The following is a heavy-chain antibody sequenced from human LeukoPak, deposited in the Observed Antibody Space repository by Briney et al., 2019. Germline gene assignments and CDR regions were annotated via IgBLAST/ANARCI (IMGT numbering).Heavy chain of an antibody. CDR1: GFTFSSYA. D-gene: IGHD3-10*01. V-gene: IGHV3-23*01. CDR3: AKSYYYGSGSPSLDY. Sequence: GGSLRLSCAASGFTFSSYAMTWVRQAPGKGLEWVSGISGGNGATYYADSVKGRFAISTDNSKNTLYLQMNSLRVEDTAVYYCAKSYYYGSGSPSLDYWGQGTLVTVSS. CDR2: ISGGNGAT. J-gene: IGHJ4*02.